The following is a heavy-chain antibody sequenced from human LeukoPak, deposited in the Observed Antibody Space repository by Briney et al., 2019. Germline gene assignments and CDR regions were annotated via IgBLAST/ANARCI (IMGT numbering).Heavy chain of an antibody. CDR3: ARDLAYSSSSPMDY. CDR2: IKQDGSEK. J-gene: IGHJ4*02. V-gene: IGHV3-7*03. Sequence: PGGSLRLSCVASGFPFSSYWMSWVRQAPGKGLEWVANIKQDGSEKNYVDSVKGRFTISRDNAKNSLFLQMNSLRAEDTAVYYCARDLAYSSSSPMDYWGQGTLVTVSS. CDR1: GFPFSSYW. D-gene: IGHD6-6*01.